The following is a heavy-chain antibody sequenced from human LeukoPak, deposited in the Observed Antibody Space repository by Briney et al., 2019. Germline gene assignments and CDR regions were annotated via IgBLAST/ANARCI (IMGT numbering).Heavy chain of an antibody. CDR2: IYYSVST. D-gene: IGHD1-26*01. V-gene: IGHV4-59*01. CDR1: GGSISSYY. Sequence: PSETLSLTCTVSGGSISSYYGSWIRQPPGKGLEWIGYIYYSVSTKHNLSPKSRVNISVDTSKNQSSPKLGSVPPADTALYYCARDTPLGATSYYGMDAWGQGTLVTVSS. J-gene: IGHJ6*02. CDR3: ARDTPLGATSYYGMDA.